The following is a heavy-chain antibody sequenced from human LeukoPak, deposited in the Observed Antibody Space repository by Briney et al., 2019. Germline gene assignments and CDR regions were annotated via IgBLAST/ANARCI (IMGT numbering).Heavy chain of an antibody. Sequence: PGGSLRLSCAASGFTFSSYWMHWVRQAPGKGLVWVSRINSDGSGTSYADSVKGRFTISRDNAKNTLYLQMNSLRAEDTAVYYCARLSIAARVDYWGQGTLVTVSS. V-gene: IGHV3-74*01. CDR3: ARLSIAARVDY. D-gene: IGHD6-6*01. J-gene: IGHJ4*02. CDR1: GFTFSSYW. CDR2: INSDGSGT.